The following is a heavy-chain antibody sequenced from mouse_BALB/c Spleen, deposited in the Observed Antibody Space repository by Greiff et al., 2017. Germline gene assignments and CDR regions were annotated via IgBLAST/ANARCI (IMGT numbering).Heavy chain of an antibody. CDR1: GFTFSDYG. V-gene: IGHV5-15*02. CDR2: ISNLAYSI. Sequence: EVKVVESGGGLVQPGGSRKLSCAASGFTFSDYGMAWVRQAPGKGPEWVAFISNLAYSIYYADTVTGRFTISRENAKNTLYLEMSSLRSEDTAMYYCARYRGYYASSSYFDVWGAGTTVTVSS. J-gene: IGHJ1*01. D-gene: IGHD1-1*01. CDR3: ARYRGYYASSSYFDV.